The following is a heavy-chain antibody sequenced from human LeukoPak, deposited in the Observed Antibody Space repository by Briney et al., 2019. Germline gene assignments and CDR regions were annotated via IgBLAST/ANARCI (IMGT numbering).Heavy chain of an antibody. CDR3: AAGWFVGATPAFDY. V-gene: IGHV1-58*02. Sequence: SVKVSCKASGFTFTSSAMQWVRQARGQRLEWIGWIVVGSGNTNYAQKFQERVTITRDMSTSTAYIELSSLRSEDTAVYYCAAGWFVGATPAFDYWGQGTLVTVSS. CDR1: GFTFTSSA. CDR2: IVVGSGNT. D-gene: IGHD1-26*01. J-gene: IGHJ4*02.